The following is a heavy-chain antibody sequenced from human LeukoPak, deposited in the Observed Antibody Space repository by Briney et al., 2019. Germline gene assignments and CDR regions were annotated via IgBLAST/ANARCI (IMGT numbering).Heavy chain of an antibody. CDR1: GFTFSRNA. Sequence: GGSLRLSCAASGFTFSRNAISWVRQAPGKGLEWVSTIGGSGDKTFCADSVKGRFTISRDNSKNMVHLQMNSLTGEDTALYYCLRRGDASSGWGDHDFWGQGALVTVSS. CDR2: IGGSGDKT. CDR3: LRRGDASSGWGDHDF. D-gene: IGHD6-19*01. J-gene: IGHJ4*02. V-gene: IGHV3-23*01.